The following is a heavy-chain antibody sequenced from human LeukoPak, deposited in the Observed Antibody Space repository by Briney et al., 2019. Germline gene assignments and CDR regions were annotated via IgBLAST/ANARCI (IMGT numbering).Heavy chain of an antibody. CDR3: ARGYYLDLGSFDY. D-gene: IGHD3-10*01. J-gene: IGHJ4*02. Sequence: GGSLRLSCAASGFQFRTYAMHWVRQAPGKGLEWLAIISYDGSSEYYADSVKGRFTVSRDNSEDTLSFQMNSLRAEDTAVYFCARGYYLDLGSFDYWGQGTLVTVSS. CDR1: GFQFRTYA. V-gene: IGHV3-30*01. CDR2: ISYDGSSE.